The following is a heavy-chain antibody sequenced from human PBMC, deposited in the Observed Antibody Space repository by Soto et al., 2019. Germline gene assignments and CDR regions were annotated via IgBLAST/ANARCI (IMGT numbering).Heavy chain of an antibody. CDR3: ARGLKSKRWLYGDSYFDY. Sequence: DSVKGRFTISRDNANNSLYLQMNSLRAEDTAVYYCARGLKSKRWLYGDSYFDYWGRGTLVTVSS. D-gene: IGHD4-17*01. V-gene: IGHV3-7*01. J-gene: IGHJ4*02.